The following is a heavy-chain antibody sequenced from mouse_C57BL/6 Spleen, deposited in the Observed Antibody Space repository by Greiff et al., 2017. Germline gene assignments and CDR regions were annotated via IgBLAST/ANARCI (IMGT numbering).Heavy chain of an antibody. Sequence: EVQLQQSGPELVKPGASVKISCKASGYTFTDYYMNWVKQSHGKSLEWIGDINPNNGGTSYNQKFKGKATLTVDKSSSTAYMELRSLTSEDSAVYYCARVSWLLFAYWGQGTLVTVSA. CDR1: GYTFTDYY. CDR2: INPNNGGT. CDR3: ARVSWLLFAY. V-gene: IGHV1-26*01. D-gene: IGHD2-3*01. J-gene: IGHJ3*01.